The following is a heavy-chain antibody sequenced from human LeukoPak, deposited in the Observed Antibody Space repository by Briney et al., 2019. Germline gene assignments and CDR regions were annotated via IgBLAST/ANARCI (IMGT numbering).Heavy chain of an antibody. CDR2: INHTGST. V-gene: IGHV4-34*01. CDR3: AREEPYYYGMDV. J-gene: IGHJ6*02. Sequence: SETLSLTCAVYGGSFSGYYWSWIRQPPGKGLEWIGEINHTGSTNYNPSLKSRVTISVATSNNQFSLKLSSVTAADTAVYYCAREEPYYYGMDVWGQGTTVTVSS. CDR1: GGSFSGYY.